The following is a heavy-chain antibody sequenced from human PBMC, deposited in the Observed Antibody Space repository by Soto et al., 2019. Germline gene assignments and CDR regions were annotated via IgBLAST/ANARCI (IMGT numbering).Heavy chain of an antibody. CDR1: GYTFTGYY. Sequence: ASVKVSCKASGYTFTGYYMHWVRQAPGQGLEWMGWINPNSGGTNYAQKFQGRVTMTRDTSISTAYMELSSLRSDDTAVYYCARDLSSGWYGWFDPWGQGTLVTVSS. CDR2: INPNSGGT. V-gene: IGHV1-2*02. J-gene: IGHJ5*02. D-gene: IGHD6-19*01. CDR3: ARDLSSGWYGWFDP.